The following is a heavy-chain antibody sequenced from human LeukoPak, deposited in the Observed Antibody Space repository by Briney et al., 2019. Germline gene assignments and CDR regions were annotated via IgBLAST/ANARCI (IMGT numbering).Heavy chain of an antibody. D-gene: IGHD5-12*01. CDR2: INSDGSST. J-gene: IGHJ6*03. CDR1: GFTFSSYW. V-gene: IGHV3-74*01. Sequence: PGGSLRLSFAASGFTFSSYWMHWVRQAPGKGLVWVSRINSDGSSTSYADSVKGRFTISRDNAKNTLYLQMNSLRAEDTAVYYCAKGGGYEAQYYYYYLDVWGKGTTVTISS. CDR3: AKGGGYEAQYYYYYLDV.